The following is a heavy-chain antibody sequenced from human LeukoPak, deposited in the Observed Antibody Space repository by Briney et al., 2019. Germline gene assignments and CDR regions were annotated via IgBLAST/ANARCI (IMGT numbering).Heavy chain of an antibody. CDR1: GGSISSGSYY. CDR3: AREGIAGATAY. D-gene: IGHD1-26*01. CDR2: IYTSGST. J-gene: IGHJ4*02. V-gene: IGHV4-61*02. Sequence: SETLSLTCTVSGGSISSGSYYWSWIRQPAGKGLEWIGRIYTSGSTNYNPSLKSRVTISVDTSKNQFSLKLSSVTAADTAVYYCAREGIAGATAYWGQGTLVTVSS.